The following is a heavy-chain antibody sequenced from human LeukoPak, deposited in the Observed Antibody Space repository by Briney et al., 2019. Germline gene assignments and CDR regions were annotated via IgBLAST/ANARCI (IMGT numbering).Heavy chain of an antibody. CDR3: ARVRGYSYGYDY. D-gene: IGHD5-18*01. CDR2: TYYRSKWYN. J-gene: IGHJ4*02. V-gene: IGHV6-1*01. CDR1: GDSVSSNSAA. Sequence: SQTLSLTCAISGDSVSSNSAAWNWIRQSPSRGLEWLGRTYYRSKWYNYYAVSVKSRITINPATSKNQFSLQLNSVAPEDTAVYYCARVRGYSYGYDYWGQGTLVTVSS.